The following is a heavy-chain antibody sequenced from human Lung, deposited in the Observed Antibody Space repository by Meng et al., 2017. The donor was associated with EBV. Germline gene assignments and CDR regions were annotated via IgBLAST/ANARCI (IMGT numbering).Heavy chain of an antibody. V-gene: IGHV3-74*01. Sequence: EWQQVESGGALVKPGGSLRLSGAASEFTLRRYWMHWVRQGPGKEPLWVSRINEDGTITNYADSVKGRFTISRDNAKNTLYLQMNNLRAEDTAVYYCSRDLAGSDDYWGRGTLVTVSS. CDR1: EFTLRRYW. J-gene: IGHJ4*02. CDR2: INEDGTIT. D-gene: IGHD1-14*01. CDR3: SRDLAGSDDY.